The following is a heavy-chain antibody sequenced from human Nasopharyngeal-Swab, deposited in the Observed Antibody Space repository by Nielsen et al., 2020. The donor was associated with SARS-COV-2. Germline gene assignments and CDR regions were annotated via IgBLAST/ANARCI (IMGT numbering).Heavy chain of an antibody. CDR2: ISYDGSNK. Sequence: GESLKISCAASGFTFSSYGMHWVRQAPGKGLEWVAVISYDGSNKYYVDSVKGRFTISRDNSKNTLYLQMNSLRAEDTAVYYCARDEYSSSWYPDYWGQGTLVTVSS. CDR3: ARDEYSSSWYPDY. CDR1: GFTFSSYG. V-gene: IGHV3-30*03. J-gene: IGHJ4*02. D-gene: IGHD6-13*01.